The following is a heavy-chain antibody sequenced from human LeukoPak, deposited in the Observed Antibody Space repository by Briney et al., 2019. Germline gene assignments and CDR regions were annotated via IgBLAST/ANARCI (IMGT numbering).Heavy chain of an antibody. CDR1: GGSISSSSYY. CDR2: IYYSGST. Sequence: SETLSLTCTVSGGSISSSSYYWGWIRQPPGKGLEWIGSIYYSGSTYYNPSLKSRVTISVDTYKNQFSVKLSSVTAADTAVYYCAREDVAVAGTVYYWGQGTLVTVSS. V-gene: IGHV4-39*07. D-gene: IGHD6-19*01. J-gene: IGHJ4*02. CDR3: AREDVAVAGTVYY.